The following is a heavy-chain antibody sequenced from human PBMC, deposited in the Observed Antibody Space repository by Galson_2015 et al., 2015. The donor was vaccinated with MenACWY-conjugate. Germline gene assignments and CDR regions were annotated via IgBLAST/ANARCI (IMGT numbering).Heavy chain of an antibody. CDR2: IYPGESVS. D-gene: IGHD3-3*01. Sequence: QSGAEVKKPGESLRISCTASGYSFTSTWIGWVRQMPGKGLEWMGIIYPGESVSRYNPSFQGQVSFSVDKSINTAYLQWNTLKASDTAIYYCARLLEYYFDYWGQGTLVTVSS. CDR3: ARLLEYYFDY. J-gene: IGHJ4*02. V-gene: IGHV5-51*01. CDR1: GYSFTSTW.